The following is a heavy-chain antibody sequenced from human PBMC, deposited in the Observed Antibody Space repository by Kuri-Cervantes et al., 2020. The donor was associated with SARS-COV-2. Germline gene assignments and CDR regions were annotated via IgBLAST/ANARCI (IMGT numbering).Heavy chain of an antibody. CDR1: GFTFDDYG. J-gene: IGHJ4*02. Sequence: GGSLRLSCAASGFTFDDYGMSWVRQAPGKGLEWVSGINWNGGSTGYADSVKSRFTISRDNAKNSLYLQMNSLRAEDTALYYCARDGRAYSSSWQPSYYWGQGTLVTVSS. CDR3: ARDGRAYSSSWQPSYY. V-gene: IGHV3-20*04. D-gene: IGHD6-13*01. CDR2: INWNGGST.